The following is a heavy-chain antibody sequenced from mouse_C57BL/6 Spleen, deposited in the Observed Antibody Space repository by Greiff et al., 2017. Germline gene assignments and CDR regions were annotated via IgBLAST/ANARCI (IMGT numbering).Heavy chain of an antibody. CDR1: GFSLTSYA. J-gene: IGHJ3*01. Sequence: VQGVESGPGLVAPSQSLSITCTVSGFSLTSYAISWVRQPPGKGLAWLGVIWTGGGTNYNSALKSRLSISKDNSKSQVFLKMNSLQTDDTARYYCARNLYDGYWFAYWGQGTLVTVSA. D-gene: IGHD2-3*01. CDR3: ARNLYDGYWFAY. CDR2: IWTGGGT. V-gene: IGHV2-9-1*01.